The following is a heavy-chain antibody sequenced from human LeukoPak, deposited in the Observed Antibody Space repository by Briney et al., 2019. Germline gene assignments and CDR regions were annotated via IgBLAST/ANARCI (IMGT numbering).Heavy chain of an antibody. Sequence: TGGSLRLSCGASGFTFNSYSMNWVRQAPGKGLEWVSYISSSTSRIYYADSVKGRFTISRDNAKNSLYLQMNSLRAEDTAVYYCARSGYYYGSGSYYNVYGMDVWGQGTTVTVSS. J-gene: IGHJ6*02. D-gene: IGHD3-10*01. CDR2: ISSSTSRI. V-gene: IGHV3-21*05. CDR3: ARSGYYYGSGSYYNVYGMDV. CDR1: GFTFNSYS.